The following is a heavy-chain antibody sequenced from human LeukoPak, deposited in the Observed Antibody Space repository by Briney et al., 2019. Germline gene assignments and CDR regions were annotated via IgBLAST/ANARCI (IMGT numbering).Heavy chain of an antibody. D-gene: IGHD3-3*01. Sequence: AGGSLRLSCAASGFTFNSAWMGWVRQAPGKGLEWVGRIKSGSDGGATHYAAPVKGRFTISRDDSQNTVYLQMNSLKTEDTAVYYCTTDQLEGYHDAWSGYYLFWGQGTLVTVSS. CDR1: GFTFNSAW. CDR2: IKSGSDGGAT. CDR3: TTDQLEGYHDAWSGYYLF. V-gene: IGHV3-15*01. J-gene: IGHJ4*02.